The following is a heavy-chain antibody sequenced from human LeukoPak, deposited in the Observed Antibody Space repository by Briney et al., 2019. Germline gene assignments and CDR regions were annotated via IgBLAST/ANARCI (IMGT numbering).Heavy chain of an antibody. Sequence: GGSLRLSCTASGFTFGDYAMSWFRQAPGKGLEWVGFIRSKAYGGTTEYAASVKGRFTISRDDSKSIAYLQMNGLKTEDTAVYYCTRAPLGYCSSTSCLAPHYWGQGTLVTVSS. J-gene: IGHJ4*02. D-gene: IGHD2-2*01. CDR2: IRSKAYGGTT. CDR1: GFTFGDYA. CDR3: TRAPLGYCSSTSCLAPHY. V-gene: IGHV3-49*03.